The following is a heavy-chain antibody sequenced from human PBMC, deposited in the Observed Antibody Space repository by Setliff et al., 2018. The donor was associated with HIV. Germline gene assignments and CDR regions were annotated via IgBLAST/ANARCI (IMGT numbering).Heavy chain of an antibody. D-gene: IGHD6-19*01. V-gene: IGHV3-7*03. CDR1: GFTFSNYW. CDR2: IKKDGSEK. J-gene: IGHJ4*02. CDR3: ARVGFCGWCLDY. Sequence: GESLKISCAASGFTFSNYWMSWVRQAPGKGLEWVANIKKDGSEKYYVDFVKGRFTVSRDYAKNSLYLQMNSLRAEDTAVYYCARVGFCGWCLDYWGQGTVVTVSS.